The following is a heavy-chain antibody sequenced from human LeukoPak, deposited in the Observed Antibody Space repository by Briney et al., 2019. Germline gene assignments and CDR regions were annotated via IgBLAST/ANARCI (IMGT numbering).Heavy chain of an antibody. CDR1: GFTFSSYS. J-gene: IGHJ4*02. V-gene: IGHV3-21*01. CDR3: ARGYDFWSGYQTNYFDY. Sequence: GGSLRLSCAASGFTFSSYSMNWVRQAPGKGLEWVSTISSSSSYIYYADSVKGRFTISRDNAKNSLYLQMNSLRAEDTAVYYCARGYDFWSGYQTNYFDYWGQGTLVTVSS. D-gene: IGHD3-3*01. CDR2: ISSSSSYI.